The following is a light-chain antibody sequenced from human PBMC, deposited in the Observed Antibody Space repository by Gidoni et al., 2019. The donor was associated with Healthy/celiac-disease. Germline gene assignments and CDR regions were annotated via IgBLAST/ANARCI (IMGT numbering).Light chain of an antibody. CDR3: QSYDSSNHRV. CDR1: SGSIASNY. J-gene: IGLJ3*02. Sequence: NFMLTQPHSVLDSPGKTVTISCTRSSGSIASNYVQWYQQRPGSAPTTVIYEDNQRPSGVPDRFSGSIDSSSNSASRTISGLKTEDEADYYCQSYDSSNHRVFGGGTKLTVL. CDR2: EDN. V-gene: IGLV6-57*04.